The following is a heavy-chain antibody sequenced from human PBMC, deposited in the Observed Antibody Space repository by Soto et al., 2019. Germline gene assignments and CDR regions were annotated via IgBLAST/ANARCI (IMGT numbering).Heavy chain of an antibody. CDR1: GFTFSDAW. CDR2: IKSKTDGGTL. Sequence: EVQLVESGGGLVKPGGSLRLSCAASGFTFSDAWMNWVRQAPGKGLEGVGRIKSKTDGGTLDYAAPVKGRFTISREDSKNTLYLQINSLKTDDTAVYDCPTGLNLWLDCMDVWGQATTVPVSS. V-gene: IGHV3-15*07. CDR3: PTGLNLWLDCMDV. D-gene: IGHD3-10*01. J-gene: IGHJ6*01.